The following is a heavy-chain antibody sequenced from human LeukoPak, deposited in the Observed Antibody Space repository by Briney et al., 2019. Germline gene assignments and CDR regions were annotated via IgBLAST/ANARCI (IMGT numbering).Heavy chain of an antibody. V-gene: IGHV3-21*01. CDR3: AREGGSYRYAFDY. Sequence: GRSLRLSCAASGFTFSSYAMNWVRQAPGKGLEWVSSISSSSSYIYYADSVKGRFTISRDNAKNSLYLQMNSLRAEDAAVYYCAREGGSYRYAFDYWGQGTLVTVSS. CDR1: GFTFSSYA. D-gene: IGHD1-26*01. J-gene: IGHJ4*02. CDR2: ISSSSSYI.